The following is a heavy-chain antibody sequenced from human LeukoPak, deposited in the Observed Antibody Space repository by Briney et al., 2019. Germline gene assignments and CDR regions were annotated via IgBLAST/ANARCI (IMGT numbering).Heavy chain of an antibody. CDR3: AKAALKWERLDALVDY. CDR2: ISWNSGSI. Sequence: PGGSLRLSCAASGFTFDDYAMHWVRQAPGKGLEWVSGISWNSGSIGYADSVKGRFTISRDNAKNSLYLQMNSLRAEDTAVYYCAKAALKWERLDALVDYWGQGTLVTVSS. CDR1: GFTFDDYA. D-gene: IGHD1-26*01. J-gene: IGHJ4*02. V-gene: IGHV3-9*01.